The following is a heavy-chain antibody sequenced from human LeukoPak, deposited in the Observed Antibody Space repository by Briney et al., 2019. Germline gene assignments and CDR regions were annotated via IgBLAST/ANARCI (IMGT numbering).Heavy chain of an antibody. D-gene: IGHD1-7*01. CDR2: INWNGGST. CDR1: GFTFDDYG. Sequence: GGALRLSCAASGFTFDDYGMSWVRQAPGKGLEWVSGINWNGGSTGYADSVKGRFTISRDNAKNSLYLQMNSLRAEDTAVYYCARSSRELGGYAPWELMPPFDYWGQGTLVTVSS. V-gene: IGHV3-20*04. J-gene: IGHJ4*02. CDR3: ARSSRELGGYAPWELMPPFDY.